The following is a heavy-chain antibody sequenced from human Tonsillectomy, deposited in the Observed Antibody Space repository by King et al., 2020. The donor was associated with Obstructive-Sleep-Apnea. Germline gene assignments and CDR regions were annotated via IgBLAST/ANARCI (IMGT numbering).Heavy chain of an antibody. CDR2: IRGGGGMT. Sequence: VQLVESGGGLLQPGGSLRLACAASGFTFSSYSMSLVRPAPGEGLEWVSGIRGGGGMTYYADSGKGRFNISRDNSKNTLLLQMNSLRAEDTAVYYCAKDRKNIAVAGTDLWGQGTLVTVSS. D-gene: IGHD6-19*01. V-gene: IGHV3-23*04. CDR1: GFTFSSYS. J-gene: IGHJ4*02. CDR3: AKDRKNIAVAGTDL.